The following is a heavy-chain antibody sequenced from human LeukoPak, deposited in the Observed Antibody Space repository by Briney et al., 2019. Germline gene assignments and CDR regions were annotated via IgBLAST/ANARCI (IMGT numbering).Heavy chain of an antibody. CDR1: GYTFTSYD. CDR2: MNPNSGNT. J-gene: IGHJ6*02. CDR3: ARDSPYYYDSSGYYYYYGMDV. D-gene: IGHD3-22*01. Sequence: ASVKVSCKASGYTFTSYDINWVRQATGQGLEWMGWMNPNSGNTGYAQKFQGRVTMTRNTSISTAYMELSSLRSEDTAVYYCARDSPYYYDSSGYYYYYGMDVWGQGTTVTVSS. V-gene: IGHV1-8*01.